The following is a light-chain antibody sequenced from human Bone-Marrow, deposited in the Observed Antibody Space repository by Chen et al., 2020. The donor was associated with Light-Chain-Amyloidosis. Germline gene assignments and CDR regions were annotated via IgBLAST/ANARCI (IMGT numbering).Light chain of an antibody. CDR1: SSNIGNNF. V-gene: IGLV1-51*01. CDR3: GTWDSSLGAGV. CDR2: DNS. Sequence: QSVLTQPPSVSAAPGQKVTISCPGTSSNIGNNFVSWYQQFPGTAPKLLIYDNSNRPSGIPDRFSGSKSGTSATLGIAGLQTGDEAEYYCGTWDSSLGAGVFGGGTKVTVL. J-gene: IGLJ2*01.